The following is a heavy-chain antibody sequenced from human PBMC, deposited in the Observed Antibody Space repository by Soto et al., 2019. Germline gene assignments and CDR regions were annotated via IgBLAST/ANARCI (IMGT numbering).Heavy chain of an antibody. CDR1: GYTFTSYA. J-gene: IGHJ4*02. Sequence: ASVKVSCKASGYTFTSYAMNWVRQAPGQRLEWMGWINAGNGNTKYSQKFQGRVTITRDTSASTAYMELSSLRSEDTAVYYCARALYSSGWYGGLFDYWAQRTLVTVSS. CDR3: ARALYSSGWYGGLFDY. V-gene: IGHV1-3*01. CDR2: INAGNGNT. D-gene: IGHD6-19*01.